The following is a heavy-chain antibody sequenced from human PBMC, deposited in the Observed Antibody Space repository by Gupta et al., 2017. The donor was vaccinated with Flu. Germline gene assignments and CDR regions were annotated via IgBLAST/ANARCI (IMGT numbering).Heavy chain of an antibody. CDR3: ARRFYTDTWFDP. V-gene: IGHV5-51*01. J-gene: IGHJ5*02. CDR2: IYPADSST. CDR1: TNYW. D-gene: IGHD3-16*01. Sequence: TNYWIGWVRQMPGQGPEWMGIIYPADSSTLYSPSFQGQVTISADTSISTAYLQWSSLKASDTAMYYCARRFYTDTWFDPWGQGPLVTVPS.